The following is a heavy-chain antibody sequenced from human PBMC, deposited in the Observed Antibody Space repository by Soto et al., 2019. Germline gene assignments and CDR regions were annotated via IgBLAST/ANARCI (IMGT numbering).Heavy chain of an antibody. D-gene: IGHD4-17*01. J-gene: IGHJ4*02. CDR2: IYNSGST. CDR1: GDSVSSGTYY. Sequence: SETLSLTCTVSGDSVSSGTYYWTWIRQPPGKGLEWIGYIYNSGSTNYNPSLKSRVTISVDTSKNHFSLNLSSVTAADTAVYYCASRPSPSATVRYFYYWGQGTLVPVSS. CDR3: ASRPSPSATVRYFYY. V-gene: IGHV4-61*01.